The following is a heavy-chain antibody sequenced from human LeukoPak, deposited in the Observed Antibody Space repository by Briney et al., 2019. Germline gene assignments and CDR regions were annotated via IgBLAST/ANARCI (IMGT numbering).Heavy chain of an antibody. Sequence: PSETLSLTCTVSGGSISSYYWSWIRQPPGKGLEWIGYIYYSGSTNYNPSLKSRVTISVDTSKNQFSLKLSSVTAADTAVYYCARTTEAHSWRTRYYDYYMDVWGKGTTVTVSS. CDR3: ARTTEAHSWRTRYYDYYMDV. V-gene: IGHV4-59*01. CDR2: IYYSGST. CDR1: GGSISSYY. J-gene: IGHJ6*03. D-gene: IGHD6-13*01.